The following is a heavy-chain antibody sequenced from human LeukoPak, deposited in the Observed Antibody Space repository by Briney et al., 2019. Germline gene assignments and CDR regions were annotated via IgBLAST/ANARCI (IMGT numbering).Heavy chain of an antibody. CDR1: GFTFSSYW. V-gene: IGHV3-7*01. CDR3: AHWLVIRGVTAFDY. CDR2: INQDGSEK. J-gene: IGHJ4*02. D-gene: IGHD3-10*01. Sequence: GGSLRLSCAASGFTFSSYWMSWVRQAPGKGLEWVANINQDGSEKYYLDSAKGRFTISRDNAKNSLYLQMNSLRAEDTAVYYCAHWLVIRGVTAFDYWGQGTLVTVSS.